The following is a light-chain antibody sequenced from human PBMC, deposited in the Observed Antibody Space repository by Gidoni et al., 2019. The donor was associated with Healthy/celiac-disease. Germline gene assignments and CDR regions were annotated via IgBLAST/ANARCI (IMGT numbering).Light chain of an antibody. CDR3: SSYTSSSNWV. V-gene: IGLV2-14*01. CDR1: SSDVGGYNY. Sequence: QSALTQPASVSGSPGQSITLSCTGTSSDVGGYNYVSWYQQPPGKAPKLMIYDVSNRPSGVSNRFSGSKSGNTASLTISGLQAEDEADYYCSSYTSSSNWVFGGGTKLTVL. CDR2: DVS. J-gene: IGLJ3*02.